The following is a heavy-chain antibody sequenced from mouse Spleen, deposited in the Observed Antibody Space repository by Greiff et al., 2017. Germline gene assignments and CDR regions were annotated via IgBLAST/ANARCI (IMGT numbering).Heavy chain of an antibody. CDR3: ARKKDYYGYGYFDY. Sequence: VQLQQSGPELVKPGASVKISCKASGYTFTDYYMNWVKQSHGKSLEWIGDINPNNGGTSYNQKFKGKATLTVDKSSSTAYMELRSLTSEDSAVYYCARKKDYYGYGYFDYWGQGTTLTVSS. D-gene: IGHD1-2*01. V-gene: IGHV1-26*01. CDR1: GYTFTDYY. CDR2: INPNNGGT. J-gene: IGHJ2*01.